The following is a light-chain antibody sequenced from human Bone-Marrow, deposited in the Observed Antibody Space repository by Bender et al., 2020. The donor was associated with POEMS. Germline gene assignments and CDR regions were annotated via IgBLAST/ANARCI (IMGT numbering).Light chain of an antibody. CDR3: ATCDDSQSNLV. V-gene: IGLV1-44*01. Sequence: QSVLTQPPSASGTPGQRVTISCSGGSSNIGAHAVNWYQHLPGTAPKLLIYSSHRRPSEVPDRFSGSRSGTSASLAISGLQSEDEADYYCATCDDSQSNLVFGGGTKLTVL. CDR2: SSH. J-gene: IGLJ3*02. CDR1: SSNIGAHA.